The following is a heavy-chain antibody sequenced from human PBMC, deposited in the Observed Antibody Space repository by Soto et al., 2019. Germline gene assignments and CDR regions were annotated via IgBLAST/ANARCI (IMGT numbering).Heavy chain of an antibody. D-gene: IGHD6-6*01. CDR1: GFTFSSYA. CDR2: ISGGGVAT. J-gene: IGHJ4*02. CDR3: AKDNEYSSLIGLDH. V-gene: IGHV3-23*01. Sequence: GGSLRLSCAASGFTFSSYAMSWVRQAPGKGLEWVSAISGGGVATNYADSVKGRFTISRDNSKNTLYLQMNSLRAEDTAVYYCAKDNEYSSLIGLDHWGQGTLVTVSS.